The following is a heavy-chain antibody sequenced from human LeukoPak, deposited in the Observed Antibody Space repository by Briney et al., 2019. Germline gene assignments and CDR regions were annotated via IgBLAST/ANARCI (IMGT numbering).Heavy chain of an antibody. CDR2: ISTSSSTI. J-gene: IGHJ4*02. CDR3: ARDLDY. Sequence: GGSLRLSCAASGFTFSTYSMNWVRQAPGKGLEWVSYISTSSSTIYYADSVKGRFTISRDNAKNSLYLQMNSLRAEDTAVYYCARDLDYWGQGTLVTVSS. CDR1: GFTFSTYS. V-gene: IGHV3-48*01.